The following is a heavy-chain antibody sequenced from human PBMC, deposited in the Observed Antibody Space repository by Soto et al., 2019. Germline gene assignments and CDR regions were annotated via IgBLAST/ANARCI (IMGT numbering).Heavy chain of an antibody. CDR3: AKDFRPNYYDSTAYGMDV. V-gene: IGHV3-23*01. Sequence: PGGSLRLSCAASGFTFSSYAMSWVRQAPGKGLEWVSAISGNGGSTYYADSVKGRFTISRDNSKNTLYLQMNSLRAEDTAVYYCAKDFRPNYYDSTAYGMDVWGQGTTVTVSS. J-gene: IGHJ6*02. D-gene: IGHD3-22*01. CDR1: GFTFSSYA. CDR2: ISGNGGST.